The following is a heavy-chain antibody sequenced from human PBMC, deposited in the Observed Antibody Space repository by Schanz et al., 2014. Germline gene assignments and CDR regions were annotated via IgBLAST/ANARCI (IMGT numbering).Heavy chain of an antibody. D-gene: IGHD2-2*01. CDR3: ARDVGGCSSSTSCYAFEI. CDR2: IYYSGTT. J-gene: IGHJ3*02. V-gene: IGHV4-39*02. Sequence: QLQLQESGPGLVKPSETLSLTCTVSGGSISSSTYWWGWIRQPPGKGLEWIGGIYYSGTTYYNPSIKSGLTISVNTPKNRFSLNLGSVTAADTAVYYCARDVGGCSSSTSCYAFEIWGQGTIVNVSS. CDR1: GGSISSSTYW.